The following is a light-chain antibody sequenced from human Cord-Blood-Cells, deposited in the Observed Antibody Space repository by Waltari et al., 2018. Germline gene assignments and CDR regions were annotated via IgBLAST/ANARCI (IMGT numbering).Light chain of an antibody. CDR3: QSYDSSLSGSV. CDR2: GNS. V-gene: IGLV1-40*01. Sequence: QSVLTQPPSVSGAPGQRVTISCTGSSSNIGAGYDVHWYQQLPGTAPKLLIYGNSQRPAWVPDRVSGSKSGTSASLAITGLRAEDEADYYCQSYDSSLSGSVFGGGTKLTVL. J-gene: IGLJ3*02. CDR1: SSNIGAGYD.